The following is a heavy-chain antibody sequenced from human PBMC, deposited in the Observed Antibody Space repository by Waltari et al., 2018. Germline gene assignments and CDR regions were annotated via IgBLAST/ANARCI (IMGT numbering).Heavy chain of an antibody. D-gene: IGHD6-6*01. CDR1: GYSISSGYY. J-gene: IGHJ4*02. CDR2: IYHSGST. CDR3: ARIEPYSSSFLWDY. V-gene: IGHV4-38-2*01. Sequence: QVQLQESGPGLVKPSETLSLTCAVSGYSISSGYYWGWIRQPPGKGLEWIGSIYHSGSTDYHPSLKSRVTTSVDTSKNQFSLKLSSVTAADTAVYYCARIEPYSSSFLWDYWGQGTLVTVSS.